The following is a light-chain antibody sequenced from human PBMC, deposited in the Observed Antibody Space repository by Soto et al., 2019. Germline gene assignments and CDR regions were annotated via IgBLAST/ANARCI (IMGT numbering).Light chain of an antibody. CDR3: QHYNSYPLT. Sequence: DIQMTQSPSTLSASLGDRVTITCRASQSISSWFAWYQQKPGKAPKLLIYKASSLEGGVPSRFRGSGSGTQFTLTISSLQPDDFATYYCQHYNSYPLTFGGGTKVDIK. CDR1: QSISSW. V-gene: IGKV1-5*03. J-gene: IGKJ4*01. CDR2: KAS.